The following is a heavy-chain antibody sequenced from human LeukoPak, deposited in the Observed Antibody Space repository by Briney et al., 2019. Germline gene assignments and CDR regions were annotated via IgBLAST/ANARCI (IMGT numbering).Heavy chain of an antibody. CDR1: GGSFSGYY. D-gene: IGHD2-2*01. V-gene: IGHV4-34*01. CDR3: AGAPVCSSTSCYNWFDP. J-gene: IGHJ5*02. CDR2: INHSGSA. Sequence: SETLSLTCAVYGGSFSGYYWSWIRQPPGKGLEWIGEINHSGSANYNPSLKSRVTISVDTSKNQFSLKLSSVTAADTAVYYCAGAPVCSSTSCYNWFDPWGQGTLVTVSS.